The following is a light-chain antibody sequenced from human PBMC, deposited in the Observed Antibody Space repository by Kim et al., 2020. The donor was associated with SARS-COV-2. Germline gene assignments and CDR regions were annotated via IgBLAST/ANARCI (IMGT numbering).Light chain of an antibody. V-gene: IGLV1-44*01. Sequence: GQSVTISCSGSTSNIGSNTVSWYQQLPGTAPKLLIYTNDQRPSGVPDQFSGSKSGTSASLAISGLQSEDEADYYCATWDDSLNGWVFGGGTKLTVL. CDR3: ATWDDSLNGWV. CDR2: TND. J-gene: IGLJ3*02. CDR1: TSNIGSNT.